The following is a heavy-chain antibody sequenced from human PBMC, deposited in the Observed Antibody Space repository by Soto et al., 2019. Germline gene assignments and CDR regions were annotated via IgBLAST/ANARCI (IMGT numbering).Heavy chain of an antibody. CDR1: GGSISSSSYY. J-gene: IGHJ3*02. CDR2: IYYSGST. CDR3: ARQGGTKGIRAFDI. D-gene: IGHD2-15*01. V-gene: IGHV4-39*01. Sequence: PSETLSLTCTVSGGSISSSSYYWGWIRQPPGKGLEWIGSIYYSGSTNYNPSLKGRVIISVDTSKNQFSLKLSSVTAADTAIYYCARQGGTKGIRAFDIWGQGTTVTVSS.